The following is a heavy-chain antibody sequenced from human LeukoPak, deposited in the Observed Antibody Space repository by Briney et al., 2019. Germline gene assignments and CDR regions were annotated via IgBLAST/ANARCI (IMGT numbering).Heavy chain of an antibody. CDR2: IYYSGST. CDR1: GGSISSYY. D-gene: IGHD5-18*01. Sequence: SETLSPTCTVSGGSISSYYWSWIRQPSGKGLEWIGYIYYSGSTNYNPSLKSRVTISVDSSKNQFSLKLSSVTAADTAVYYCARTTEGGYTYDFFYYYYMDVWGKGTTVTISS. CDR3: ARTTEGGYTYDFFYYYYMDV. V-gene: IGHV4-59*01. J-gene: IGHJ6*03.